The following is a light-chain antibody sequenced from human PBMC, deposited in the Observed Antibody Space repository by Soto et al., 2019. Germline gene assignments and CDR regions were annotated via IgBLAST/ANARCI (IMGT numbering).Light chain of an antibody. V-gene: IGKV3-11*01. CDR3: QQRSNWPPYT. J-gene: IGKJ2*01. CDR1: RSVSSY. Sequence: EIVLTQSPATLSLSPGERATLSCRASRSVSSYLAWYQQKPGQAPRLLIYDASNRATGIPARFSGSGSGTDFTLTISSLEPEDLAVYYCQQRSNWPPYTFGQGTKLEIK. CDR2: DAS.